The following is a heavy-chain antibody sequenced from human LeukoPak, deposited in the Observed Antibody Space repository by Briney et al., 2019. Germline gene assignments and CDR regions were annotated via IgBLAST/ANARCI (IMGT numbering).Heavy chain of an antibody. Sequence: GGSLRLSCAASGFTFEDYTMHWVHQVPGKTLEWVALVSWDGTTYYTDSVKGRFTISRDNSKNSLYLQMDTLRSVDTAFYYCVKDINYESSGSVFDYWGQGTLVTVSS. D-gene: IGHD3-22*01. CDR3: VKDINYESSGSVFDY. CDR1: GFTFEDYT. CDR2: VSWDGTT. J-gene: IGHJ4*02. V-gene: IGHV3-43*01.